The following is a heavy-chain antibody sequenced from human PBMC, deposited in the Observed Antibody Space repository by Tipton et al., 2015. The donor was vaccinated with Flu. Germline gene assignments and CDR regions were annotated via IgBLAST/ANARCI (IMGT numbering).Heavy chain of an antibody. CDR3: ARDASTKVTETEYLQV. Sequence: SLRLSCAASGFTFSSYWMHWVRQAPGKGLVWVSRISGDGSSTRYADSVKGRFTISRDNAKNTVYLQMNSLRVEDTAVYYCARDASTKVTETEYLQVWGQGTRVTVSS. CDR1: GFTFSSYW. D-gene: IGHD4-17*01. J-gene: IGHJ1*01. V-gene: IGHV3-74*01. CDR2: ISGDGSST.